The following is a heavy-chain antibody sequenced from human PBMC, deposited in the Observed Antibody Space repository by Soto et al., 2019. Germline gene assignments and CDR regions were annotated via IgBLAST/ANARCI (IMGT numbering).Heavy chain of an antibody. CDR3: ARRDDILTGYYNAYYYGMDV. D-gene: IGHD3-9*01. Sequence: GAAVKVSCKASGGTFSSYAISGVLQSPLQWLEGMGGIIPIFGTANYAQKFQGRVTITADESTSTAYMELSGLRSEDTAVYYCARRDDILTGYYNAYYYGMDVWGQGTTVTVSS. V-gene: IGHV1-69*13. J-gene: IGHJ6*02. CDR1: GGTFSSYA. CDR2: IIPIFGTA.